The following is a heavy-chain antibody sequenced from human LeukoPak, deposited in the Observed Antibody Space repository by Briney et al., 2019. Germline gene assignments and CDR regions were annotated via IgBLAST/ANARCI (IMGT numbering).Heavy chain of an antibody. CDR3: AKGSAAWYYYYMDV. CDR1: GFTFSNYW. J-gene: IGHJ6*03. D-gene: IGHD6-13*01. CDR2: IKQDRSEK. V-gene: IGHV3-7*03. Sequence: PGGSLRLSCAASGFTFSNYWMSWVRQAPGKGLEWVANIKQDRSEKYYVDSVKGRFTISRDNAKNSLYLQMNSLRAEDTALYYCAKGSAAWYYYYMDVWGKGTTVTISS.